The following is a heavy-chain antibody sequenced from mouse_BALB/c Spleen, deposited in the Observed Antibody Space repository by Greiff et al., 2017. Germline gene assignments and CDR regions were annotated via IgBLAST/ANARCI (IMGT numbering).Heavy chain of an antibody. CDR2: ISYSGST. CDR1: GYSITSDYA. CDR3: ARDGPPFDY. Sequence: VQLKESGPGLVKPSQSLSLTCTVTGYSITSDYAWNWIRQFPGNKLEWMGYISYSGSTSYNPSLKSRISITRDTSKNQFFLQLNSVTTEDTATYYCARDGPPFDYWGQGTTLTVSS. J-gene: IGHJ2*01. D-gene: IGHD2-3*01. V-gene: IGHV3-2*02.